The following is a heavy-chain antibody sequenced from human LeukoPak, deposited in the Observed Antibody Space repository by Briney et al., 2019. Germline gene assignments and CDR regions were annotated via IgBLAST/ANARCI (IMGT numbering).Heavy chain of an antibody. CDR1: GFTFSSYA. Sequence: PGGSLRLSCAASGFTFSSYAMSWVRQAPGKGLEWVANIKQDGSEKYYVDSVKGRFTISRDNAKNSLYLQMNSLRAEDTAVYYCARDGGQWVTWGQGTLVTVSS. J-gene: IGHJ5*02. CDR2: IKQDGSEK. CDR3: ARDGGQWVT. D-gene: IGHD6-19*01. V-gene: IGHV3-7*01.